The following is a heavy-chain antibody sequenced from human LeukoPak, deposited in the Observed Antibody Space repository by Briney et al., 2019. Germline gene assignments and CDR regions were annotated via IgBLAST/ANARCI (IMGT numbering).Heavy chain of an antibody. CDR3: ARVSDDYSNYGEFWFDP. J-gene: IGHJ5*02. D-gene: IGHD4-11*01. Sequence: SETLSLTCTVSGGSISSYYWSWIRQPAGKGLEWIGRIYTSGSTNYNPSLKSRVTMSVDTSKNQFSLKLSSVTAADTAVYYCARVSDDYSNYGEFWFDPWGQGTPVTVSS. CDR2: IYTSGST. V-gene: IGHV4-4*07. CDR1: GGSISSYY.